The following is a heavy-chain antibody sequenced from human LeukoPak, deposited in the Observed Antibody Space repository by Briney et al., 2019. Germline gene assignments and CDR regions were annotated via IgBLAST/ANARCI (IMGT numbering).Heavy chain of an antibody. Sequence: ASVKVSCKVSGYTLTELSMHWVRQAPGKGLEWMGIINPSGGSTSYAQKFQGRVTMTRDMSTSTAYMELSSLRSEDTAVYYCTVLGGSFDYWGQGTLVTVSS. CDR2: INPSGGST. D-gene: IGHD3-16*01. CDR3: TVLGGSFDY. V-gene: IGHV1-46*01. J-gene: IGHJ4*02. CDR1: GYTLTELS.